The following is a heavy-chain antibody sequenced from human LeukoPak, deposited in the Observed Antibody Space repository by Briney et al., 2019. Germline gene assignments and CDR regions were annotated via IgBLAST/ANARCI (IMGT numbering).Heavy chain of an antibody. CDR3: ARDSYYYDSSGLEYFQH. D-gene: IGHD3-22*01. J-gene: IGHJ1*01. Sequence: ASVKVSCKASGYTFTSYGISWVRQAPGQGLEWMGWISAYNGNTNYAQKLQGRVTMTTDTSTSTAYMELRSLRSDDTAVYYCARDSYYYDSSGLEYFQHWGQGTLVTVSS. V-gene: IGHV1-18*01. CDR1: GYTFTSYG. CDR2: ISAYNGNT.